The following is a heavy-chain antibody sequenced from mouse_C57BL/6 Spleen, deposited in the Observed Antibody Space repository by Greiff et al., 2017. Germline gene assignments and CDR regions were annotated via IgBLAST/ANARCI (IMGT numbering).Heavy chain of an antibody. V-gene: IGHV1-52*01. J-gene: IGHJ4*01. CDR3: ARGRLLRTTAMDY. CDR2: IDPSDSET. Sequence: QVQLKQPGAELVRPGSSVKLSCKASGYTFTSYWMHWVKQRPIQGLEWIGNIDPSDSETHYNQKFKDKATLTVDKSSSTAYMQLSSLTSEDSAVYYCARGRLLRTTAMDYWGQGTSVTVSS. D-gene: IGHD1-1*01. CDR1: GYTFTSYW.